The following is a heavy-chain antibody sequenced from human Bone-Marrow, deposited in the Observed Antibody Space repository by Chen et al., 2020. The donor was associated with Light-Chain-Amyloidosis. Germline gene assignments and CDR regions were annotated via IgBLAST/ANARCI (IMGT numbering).Heavy chain of an antibody. Sequence: QVQLVASGGGAVQPGRSLRLSCAASGFRFRTYAIHWVRQTPDKGLEWLAVISDDGTKKFYRDSVQGRFTISRDNSKTTLYMSMDTLTVEDTAIYYCAREGWGVEGRPFDYWGQGALVTVSS. J-gene: IGHJ4*02. CDR1: GFRFRTYA. CDR3: AREGWGVEGRPFDY. D-gene: IGHD3-10*01. CDR2: ISDDGTKK. V-gene: IGHV3-30-3*01.